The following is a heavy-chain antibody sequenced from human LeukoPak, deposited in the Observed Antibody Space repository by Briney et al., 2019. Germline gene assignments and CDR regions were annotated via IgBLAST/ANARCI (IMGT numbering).Heavy chain of an antibody. V-gene: IGHV4-4*02. Sequence: PLETLSLTCIVSGGSTSSLNLWSWLRQPPGKGLEWIGEMYLGGTTNFNPSLKSRVTILIDKSKNQLSLQLTSVTAADTAVYYCAGLEGRYSTDWFYFFDYWGQGALVTVSS. J-gene: IGHJ4*02. CDR3: AGLEGRYSTDWFYFFDY. D-gene: IGHD6-19*01. CDR1: GGSTSSLNL. CDR2: MYLGGTT.